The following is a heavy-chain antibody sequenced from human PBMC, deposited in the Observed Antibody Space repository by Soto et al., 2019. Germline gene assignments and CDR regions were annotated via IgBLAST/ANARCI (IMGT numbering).Heavy chain of an antibody. CDR3: ASVSGSRGWFDP. D-gene: IGHD5-12*01. V-gene: IGHV1-8*01. CDR1: GYTFISYD. CDR2: MNPNSGNT. J-gene: IGHJ5*02. Sequence: QVQLVQSGAEVKKPGASVKVSCKASGYTFISYDINWVRQATGQGLEWMGWMNPNSGNTGYAQKFQGRVTMTRNTSISTAYIELSSLRSEDTAVYYCASVSGSRGWFDPWGQGTLVTVSS.